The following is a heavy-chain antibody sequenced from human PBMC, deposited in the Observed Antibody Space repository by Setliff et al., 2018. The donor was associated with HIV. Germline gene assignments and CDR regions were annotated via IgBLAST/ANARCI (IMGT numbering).Heavy chain of an antibody. V-gene: IGHV1-2*02. CDR3: ARDGINWFDP. CDR2: INPYSGGT. J-gene: IGHJ5*02. Sequence: GASVKVSCKASGYTFTGNSDYYLHWVRQAPGQGPEWMGWINPYSGGTLYAQKFQGRVTLTSDTSISTAYMELSSLKSDDTAVYYCARDGINWFDPWGQGTLVTVSS. CDR1: GYTFTGNSDYY.